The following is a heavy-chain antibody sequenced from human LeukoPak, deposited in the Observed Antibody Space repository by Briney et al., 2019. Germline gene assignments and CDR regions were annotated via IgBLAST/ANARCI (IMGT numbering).Heavy chain of an antibody. Sequence: PGGSLRLSCAASGFTFSSYAMSWVRQAPGKGLEWVSGISGSGSSTYYADSVKGRFTISRDSSKTTLYLQMNSLRAEDTAVYYCARSYGRSPYYFDFWGQGTLLTVSS. CDR1: GFTFSSYA. CDR3: ARSYGRSPYYFDF. CDR2: ISGSGSST. D-gene: IGHD3-16*01. V-gene: IGHV3-23*01. J-gene: IGHJ4*02.